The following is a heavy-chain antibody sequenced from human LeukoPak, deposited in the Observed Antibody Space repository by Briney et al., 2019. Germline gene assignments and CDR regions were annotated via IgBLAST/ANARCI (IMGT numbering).Heavy chain of an antibody. Sequence: GGSLRLSCAASGFTFSSYWMSWVRQAPGKGLEWVANIKQDGGEKYYADSVKGRFTISRDNAKNSLFLQMNSLRAEDTAVYYCTRLGGSYYTYWGQGTLVTVSS. CDR3: TRLGGSYYTY. D-gene: IGHD1-26*01. J-gene: IGHJ4*02. CDR2: IKQDGGEK. CDR1: GFTFSSYW. V-gene: IGHV3-7*01.